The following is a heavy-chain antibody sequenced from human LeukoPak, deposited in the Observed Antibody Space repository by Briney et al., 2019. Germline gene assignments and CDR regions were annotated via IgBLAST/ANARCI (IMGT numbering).Heavy chain of an antibody. CDR3: AKSRGESRGASNY. CDR1: GFTFSRFA. V-gene: IGHV3-23*01. J-gene: IGHJ4*02. D-gene: IGHD1-26*01. Sequence: GGSLRLSCAASGFTFSRFAMNWARHATGRGLEGVSFISGSGDTTYYADSVKGRFTISRDSSKNTLYLQMNSLRAEDTAVYYCAKSRGESRGASNYWGQGTLVTVSS. CDR2: ISGSGDTT.